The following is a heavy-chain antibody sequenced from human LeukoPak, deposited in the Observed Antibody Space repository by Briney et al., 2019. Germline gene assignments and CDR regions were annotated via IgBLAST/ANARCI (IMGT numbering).Heavy chain of an antibody. D-gene: IGHD3-22*01. V-gene: IGHV3-30-3*01. CDR3: AKEKKYYYDGSGYPGYDY. CDR1: GFTFSSYA. CDR2: ISYDGSNK. Sequence: GGSLRLSCAASGFTFSSYAMHWVRQAPGKGLEWVAVISYDGSNKYYADSVKGRFTISRDNSKNTLYLQMNSLRAEDTAVYYCAKEKKYYYDGSGYPGYDYWGQGTLVTVSS. J-gene: IGHJ4*02.